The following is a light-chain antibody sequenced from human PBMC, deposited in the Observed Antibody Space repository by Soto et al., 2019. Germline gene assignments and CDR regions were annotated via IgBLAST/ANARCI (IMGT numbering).Light chain of an antibody. Sequence: QSALTQPHSVSGSPGQSVTISCTGTNSDVGRYNSVSWYQQLPGKAPQLIISAVRQRPSGVPDRFSGSKSGNTASLTISGLQAEDEADYYCKSYTSRSTYVFGTGTKLTVL. CDR2: AVR. V-gene: IGLV2-11*01. J-gene: IGLJ1*01. CDR1: NSDVGRYNS. CDR3: KSYTSRSTYV.